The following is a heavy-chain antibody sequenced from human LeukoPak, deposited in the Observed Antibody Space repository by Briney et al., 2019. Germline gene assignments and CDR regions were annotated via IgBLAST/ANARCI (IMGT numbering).Heavy chain of an antibody. V-gene: IGHV4-34*01. J-gene: IGHJ4*02. D-gene: IGHD6-13*01. CDR2: INHSGST. Sequence: SETLSLTCAVYGGSFSGYYWSWIRQPPGKGLEWIGEINHSGSTIYNPSLKSRVTISVDTSKNQFSLKLSSVTAADTAVYYCARGHHGYPLDYWGQGTLVTVSS. CDR3: ARGHHGYPLDY. CDR1: GGSFSGYY.